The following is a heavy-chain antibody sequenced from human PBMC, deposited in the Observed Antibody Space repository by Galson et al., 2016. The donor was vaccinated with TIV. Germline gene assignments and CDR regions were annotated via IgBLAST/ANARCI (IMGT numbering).Heavy chain of an antibody. CDR3: ARGYSSGFLQVDALDI. CDR1: GFTFSNYG. CDR2: IWYDGSNK. V-gene: IGHV3-33*01. Sequence: SLRLSCAASGFTFSNYGMHWVRQAPGKGLEWVAVIWYDGSNKYYADSMKGRFTISRDNSKNTLYLQMNSLRAEDTAVYYCARGYSSGFLQVDALDIWGQGTMVTVSS. D-gene: IGHD6-19*01. J-gene: IGHJ3*02.